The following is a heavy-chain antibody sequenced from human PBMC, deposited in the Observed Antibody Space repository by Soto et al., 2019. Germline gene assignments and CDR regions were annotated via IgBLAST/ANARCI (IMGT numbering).Heavy chain of an antibody. Sequence: GAGPTRGNPTQTLTLACTFPGFSLSPRGGGVGWVRQPPGKALEWLALIYWNDDKRYSPSLKSRLTITKDTSKNQVVLTMTNMDPVDTATYYCAHSAPGGIQLWYYYYYGMDVWGQGTTVTVSS. CDR2: IYWNDDK. CDR3: AHSAPGGIQLWYYYYYGMDV. V-gene: IGHV2-5*01. J-gene: IGHJ6*02. CDR1: GFSLSPRGGG. D-gene: IGHD5-18*01.